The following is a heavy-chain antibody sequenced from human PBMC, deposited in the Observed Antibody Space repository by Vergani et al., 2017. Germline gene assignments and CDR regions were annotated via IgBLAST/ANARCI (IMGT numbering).Heavy chain of an antibody. CDR2: IYYSGST. Sequence: QVQLQQWGAGLLKPSETLSLTCAVYGGSFSGYYWGWIRQPPGKGLEWIGSIYYSGSTYYNPSLKSRVTISVDTSKNKFSLKLSSVTAADTAVYYCARGYYDILTGYDRGIGAFDIWGQGTMVTVSS. J-gene: IGHJ3*02. V-gene: IGHV4-34*01. CDR3: ARGYYDILTGYDRGIGAFDI. D-gene: IGHD3-9*01. CDR1: GGSFSGYY.